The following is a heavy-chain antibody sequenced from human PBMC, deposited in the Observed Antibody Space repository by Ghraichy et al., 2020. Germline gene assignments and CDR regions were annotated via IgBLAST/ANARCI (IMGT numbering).Heavy chain of an antibody. D-gene: IGHD6-19*01. CDR2: ISSSSYI. CDR3: AREKGVAVAGTDY. J-gene: IGHJ4*02. V-gene: IGHV3-21*01. CDR1: GFTFRSYS. Sequence: GGSLRLSCTASGFTFRSYSMNWVRQAPGKGLEWVSFISSSSYIYFADSVKGRFTISRDNAQNSLFLQMNSLRAEDTAVYYCAREKGVAVAGTDYWGQGTLVTVSS.